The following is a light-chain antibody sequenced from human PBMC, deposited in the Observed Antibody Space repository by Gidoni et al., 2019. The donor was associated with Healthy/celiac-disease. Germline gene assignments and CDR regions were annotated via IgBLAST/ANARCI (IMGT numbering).Light chain of an antibody. CDR1: QSISSW. Sequence: DIQMTQSPSTLSASVGDRVTITCRASQSISSWLAWYQQKPGKAPKLLIYKASSLESGVPSRFSGSGSGTECTLTISILQPDDFATYDCQQYNSYSPKTFGQXTKVEIK. CDR3: QQYNSYSPKT. CDR2: KAS. V-gene: IGKV1-5*03. J-gene: IGKJ1*01.